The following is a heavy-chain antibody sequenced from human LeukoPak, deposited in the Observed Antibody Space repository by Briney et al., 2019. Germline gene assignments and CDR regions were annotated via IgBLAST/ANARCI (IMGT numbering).Heavy chain of an antibody. CDR2: IKQDGSEK. CDR3: AKSGGGYSSGWFY. D-gene: IGHD6-13*01. V-gene: IGHV3-7*01. Sequence: GGSLRLSCAVSGFSFSDAWMSWVRQTPGKGLEWVANIKQDGSEKYYVDSVKGRFTISRDNSKNTLYLQMNSLRAEDTAVYYCAKSGGGYSSGWFYWGQGTLVTVSS. J-gene: IGHJ4*02. CDR1: GFSFSDAW.